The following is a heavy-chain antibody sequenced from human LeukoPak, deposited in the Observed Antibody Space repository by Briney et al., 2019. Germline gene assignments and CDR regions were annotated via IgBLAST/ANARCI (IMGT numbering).Heavy chain of an antibody. CDR1: GYTFTGYY. J-gene: IGHJ4*02. CDR3: ARDLLGYGGYDGY. Sequence: GASVKVSCKASGYTFTGYYMHWVRQAPGQGLEWMGWINPNSGGTNYAQKFQGRVTMTRDTSISTAYMELSRLRSDDTAVYYCARDLLGYGGYDGYWGQGTLVTVSS. D-gene: IGHD5-12*01. CDR2: INPNSGGT. V-gene: IGHV1-2*02.